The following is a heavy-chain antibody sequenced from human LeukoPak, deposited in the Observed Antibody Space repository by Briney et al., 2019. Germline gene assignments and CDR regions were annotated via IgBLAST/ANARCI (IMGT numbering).Heavy chain of an antibody. V-gene: IGHV3-9*01. D-gene: IGHD6-19*01. CDR3: AKDIGGWSAGFDY. Sequence: GGSLRLSCAASGFTFDDYAMHWVRQAPGKGLEWVSGISWNSGSIGYADSVKGRFTISRDSAKNSLYLQMNRLRAEDTALYYCAKDIGGWSAGFDYWGQGTLVTVSS. J-gene: IGHJ4*02. CDR1: GFTFDDYA. CDR2: ISWNSGSI.